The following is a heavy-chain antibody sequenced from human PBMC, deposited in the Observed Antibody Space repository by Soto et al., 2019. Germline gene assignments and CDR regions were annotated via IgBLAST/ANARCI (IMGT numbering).Heavy chain of an antibody. V-gene: IGHV1-46*01. Sequence: QVHLVQSGAEVKKPGASVNVSCQASGSITNHHMHWVRQAPGQGLEWMGIFNPSGLSTTYAQKFQGRVTITRDTSTSTVYMELSSLTSEDTAVYFCAKVTHRGPIAVAGPRGSWGQGTLVIVSS. J-gene: IGHJ5*02. D-gene: IGHD6-19*01. CDR1: GSITNHH. CDR3: AKVTHRGPIAVAGPRGS. CDR2: FNPSGLST.